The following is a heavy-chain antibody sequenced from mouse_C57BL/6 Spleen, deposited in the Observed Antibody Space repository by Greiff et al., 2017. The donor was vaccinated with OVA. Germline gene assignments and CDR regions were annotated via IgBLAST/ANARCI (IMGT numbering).Heavy chain of an antibody. V-gene: IGHV1-19*01. J-gene: IGHJ2*01. CDR2: INPYNGGP. Sequence: VQLQQSGPVLVKPGASVKMSCKASGYTFTDYYMNWVKQSHGKSLEWIGVINPYNGGPSYNQKFKGKATLTVDKSSSTAYMELNSLTSEDSAVYYCASWGYFDYWGQGTTLTVSS. CDR1: GYTFTDYY. CDR3: ASWGYFDY.